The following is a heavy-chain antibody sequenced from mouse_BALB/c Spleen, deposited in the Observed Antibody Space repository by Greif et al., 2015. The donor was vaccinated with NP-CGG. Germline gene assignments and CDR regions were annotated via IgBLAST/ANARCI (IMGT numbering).Heavy chain of an antibody. J-gene: IGHJ3*01. D-gene: IGHD2-2*01. CDR1: GYTFTDYA. V-gene: IGHV1S137*01. CDR2: ISTYYGDA. Sequence: QVQLQQSGAELVRPGVSVKISCKGSGYTFTDYAMHWVKQSHAKSLEWIGVISTYYGDASYNQKFKGKATMTVDKSSSTAYMELARLTSEDSAIYYCASGGYDGAYWGQGTLVTVSA. CDR3: ASGGYDGAY.